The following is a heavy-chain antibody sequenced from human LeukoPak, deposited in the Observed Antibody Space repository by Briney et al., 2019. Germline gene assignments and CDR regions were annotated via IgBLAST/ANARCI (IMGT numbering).Heavy chain of an antibody. Sequence: GASVKVSCKASGYTFTSYYMHWVRQAPGQGLEWMGIINPSGGSTSYAQKFQGRVTMTRDMSTSTVYMELSSLRSDDTAIYYCARDLGLWVGEGGIDYWGQGTLVTVSS. J-gene: IGHJ4*02. D-gene: IGHD3-10*01. CDR2: INPSGGST. V-gene: IGHV1-46*01. CDR3: ARDLGLWVGEGGIDY. CDR1: GYTFTSYY.